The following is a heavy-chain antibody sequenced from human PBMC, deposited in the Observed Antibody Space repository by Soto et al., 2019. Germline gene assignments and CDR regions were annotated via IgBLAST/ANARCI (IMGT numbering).Heavy chain of an antibody. CDR3: ARLTYSSSSPAFDF. V-gene: IGHV2-26*01. J-gene: IGHJ3*01. D-gene: IGHD6-6*01. CDR1: GFSLSTAGMG. CDR2: IFWNDEK. Sequence: QVTLKESGPVLVQPTETLRLTCTVSGFSLSTAGMGVSWIRRPPGKALAGLANIFWNDEKSYNTSLKNRLTSAKYTSKSKLVPAKTDIDPCDTAPFFCARLTYSSSSPAFDFWGQGTLVSVSS.